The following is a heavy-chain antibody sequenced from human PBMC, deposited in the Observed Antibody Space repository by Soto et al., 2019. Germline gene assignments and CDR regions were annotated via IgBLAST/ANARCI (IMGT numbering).Heavy chain of an antibody. CDR3: ARSRDIVVVPAPMSNWLDP. CDR1: GYTFTGYY. D-gene: IGHD2-2*01. Sequence: GASVKVSCKASGYTFTGYYMHRVRQAPGQGLEWMGWISPNSGDTKYAQKFQAWVTMTRDTSISTAYMELSSLRSDDTAVYYCARSRDIVVVPAPMSNWLDPWGQGTLVTVSS. CDR2: ISPNSGDT. J-gene: IGHJ5*02. V-gene: IGHV1-2*04.